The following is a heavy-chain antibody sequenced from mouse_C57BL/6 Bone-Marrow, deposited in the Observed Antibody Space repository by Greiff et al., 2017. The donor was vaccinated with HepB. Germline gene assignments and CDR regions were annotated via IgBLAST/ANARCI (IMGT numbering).Heavy chain of an antibody. CDR1: GYTFTDYE. CDR2: IDPETGGT. V-gene: IGHV1-15*01. D-gene: IGHD1-1*01. J-gene: IGHJ2*01. CDR3: TRGGTTVVAGDYFDY. Sequence: QVQLQQSGAELVRPGASVTLSCKASGYTFTDYEMHWVKQTPVHGLEWIGAIDPETGGTAYNQKFKGKAILTADKSSSTAYMELRSLTSEDSAVYYCTRGGTTVVAGDYFDYWGQGTTLTVSS.